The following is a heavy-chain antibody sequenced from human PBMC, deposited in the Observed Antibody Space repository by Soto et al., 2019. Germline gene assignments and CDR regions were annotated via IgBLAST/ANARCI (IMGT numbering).Heavy chain of an antibody. Sequence: PSETLSLTCTVPGVSISNSSYYWGWIRRPPGKGLEWIGTIYYSGITYYNPSLRSRVTISVDTSKNQFSLKLTSVTAADTAVYYCARHGSNWGQGTLVTVPQ. CDR1: GVSISNSSYY. J-gene: IGHJ4*02. CDR3: ARHGSN. CDR2: IYYSGIT. V-gene: IGHV4-39*01.